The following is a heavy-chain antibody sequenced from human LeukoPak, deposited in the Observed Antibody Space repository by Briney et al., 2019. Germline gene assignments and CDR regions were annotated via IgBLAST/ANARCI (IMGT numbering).Heavy chain of an antibody. Sequence: GGSLRLSCAASGFTFSSYAMHWVRQAPGKGLEWVAVISYDGSNKYYADSVKGRFTISRDNSKNTLYLQMNSLRAEDTAVYYCASLNIAAPEPDAFDIWGQGTMVTVSS. CDR2: ISYDGSNK. V-gene: IGHV3-30-3*01. J-gene: IGHJ3*02. CDR1: GFTFSSYA. CDR3: ASLNIAAPEPDAFDI. D-gene: IGHD6-13*01.